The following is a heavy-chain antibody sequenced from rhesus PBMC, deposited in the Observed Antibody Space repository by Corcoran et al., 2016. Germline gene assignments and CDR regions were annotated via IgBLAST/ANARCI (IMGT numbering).Heavy chain of an antibody. CDR1: GDSVSSNSAA. D-gene: IGHD6S26*01. Sequence: QVQLQESGPGLVKPSQTLSLTRAIAGDSVSSNSAAWNWIRPSPSRGLEWLGRTYYRSKWYNDYAQSVQNRITINPDTSKNQFSLQLNSVTPEDMAVYYCARAGVSAAGLDYWGQGVLVTVSS. V-gene: IGHV6-1*01. CDR3: ARAGVSAAGLDY. J-gene: IGHJ4*01. CDR2: TYYRSKWYN.